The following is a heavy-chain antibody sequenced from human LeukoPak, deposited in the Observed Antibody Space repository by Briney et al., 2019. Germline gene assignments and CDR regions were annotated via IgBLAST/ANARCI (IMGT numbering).Heavy chain of an antibody. CDR3: ARGSAAAAGTGHYYFDY. CDR1: GHTFTSYD. Sequence: ASVKVSCKASGHTFTSYDINWVRQATGQGLEWMGWMNPNSGNTGYAQKFQGRVTMTRNTSISTAYMELSSLRSEDTAVYYCARGSAAAAGTGHYYFDYWGQGTLVTVSS. J-gene: IGHJ4*02. D-gene: IGHD6-13*01. V-gene: IGHV1-8*01. CDR2: MNPNSGNT.